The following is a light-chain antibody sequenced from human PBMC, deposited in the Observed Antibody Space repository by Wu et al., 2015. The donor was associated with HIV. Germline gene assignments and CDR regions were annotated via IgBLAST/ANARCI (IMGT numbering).Light chain of an antibody. CDR2: AAS. CDR3: QQYGHSPRT. CDR1: QSIRASY. Sequence: IVLTQSPGTLSLSPGERATLSCRASQSIRASYLAWYQQRPGQAPRLLIYAASSRAPGVPDRFSGSGSGADFTLSINRLEPEDFAVYYCQQYGHSPRTFAKGPRWKSN. J-gene: IGKJ1*01. V-gene: IGKV3-20*01.